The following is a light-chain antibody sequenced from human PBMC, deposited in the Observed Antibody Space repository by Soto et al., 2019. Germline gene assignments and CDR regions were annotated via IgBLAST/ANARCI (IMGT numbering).Light chain of an antibody. CDR3: ASLQGANKYA. Sequence: QSALTQPPSASGSPGQSVTISCTGTSSDVGAYNFVSWYQQHPFKAPKLIIYEVTRRPSGVPDRFSGSKSGNTASLTVSGLQAEDEAAYYCASLQGANKYAFGTGTKLTVL. CDR1: SSDVGAYNF. V-gene: IGLV2-8*01. J-gene: IGLJ1*01. CDR2: EVT.